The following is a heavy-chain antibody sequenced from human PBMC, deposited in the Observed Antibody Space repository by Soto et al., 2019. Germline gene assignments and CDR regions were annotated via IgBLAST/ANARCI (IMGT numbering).Heavy chain of an antibody. CDR2: ISGGATRT. D-gene: IGHD3-3*01. CDR1: GFTFSASA. J-gene: IGHJ6*03. Sequence: EVRLLESGGGLVQPGGSLRLSCTTSGFTFSASALIWVRQAPGKGLEWVSTISGGATRTYYADSVKGRFSISRDNSKNTLYLQMNSLGAEDTAVYYCARSPVTISVYYVDVWGKGTTVTVSS. CDR3: ARSPVTISVYYVDV. V-gene: IGHV3-23*01.